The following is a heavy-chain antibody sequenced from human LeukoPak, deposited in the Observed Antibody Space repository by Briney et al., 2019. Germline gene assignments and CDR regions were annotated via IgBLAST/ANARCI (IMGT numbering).Heavy chain of an antibody. V-gene: IGHV4-59*01. Sequence: KPSETLSLTCTVSGGSISSYYWSWIRQPPGKGLAWIGYIYYSGSTNYNPSLKSRVTISVDTSKNQFSLKLSSVTAADTAVYYCARLWFGELSYFDYWGQGTLVTVSS. CDR1: GGSISSYY. CDR3: ARLWFGELSYFDY. J-gene: IGHJ4*02. CDR2: IYYSGST. D-gene: IGHD3-10*01.